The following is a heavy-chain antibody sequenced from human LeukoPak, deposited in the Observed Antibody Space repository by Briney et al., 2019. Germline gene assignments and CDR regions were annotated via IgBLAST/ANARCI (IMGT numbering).Heavy chain of an antibody. Sequence: GGSLRLSCAASGLTFDDYAVHWVRPAPGKGLEWVSLISGDGGSTYYADSVKGRFTISRDFSKKSLYLQMNSLRTEDTALYYCAKDIGAVAGTGAFDIWGQGTMVTVSS. CDR1: GLTFDDYA. V-gene: IGHV3-43*02. CDR2: ISGDGGST. D-gene: IGHD6-19*01. J-gene: IGHJ3*02. CDR3: AKDIGAVAGTGAFDI.